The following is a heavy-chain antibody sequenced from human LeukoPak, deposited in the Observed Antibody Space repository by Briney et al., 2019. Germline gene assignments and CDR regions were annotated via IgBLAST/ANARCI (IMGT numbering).Heavy chain of an antibody. CDR1: GFTFRDYG. CDR3: ARAASWKFDY. V-gene: IGHV3-30*03. CDR2: ISYDGSNK. Sequence: GGSLRLSCTASGFTFRDYGMHWVRQAPGKGLEWVAVISYDGSNKYYADSMKGRFTISRDNSKNTLYLQMNSLRAEDTAVYYCARAASWKFDYWGQGTLVTVSS. J-gene: IGHJ4*02. D-gene: IGHD1-1*01.